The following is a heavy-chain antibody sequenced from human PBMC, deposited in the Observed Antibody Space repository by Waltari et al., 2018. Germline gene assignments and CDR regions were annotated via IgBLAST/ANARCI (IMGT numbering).Heavy chain of an antibody. CDR2: IIPILGIA. Sequence: QVQLVQSGAEVKKPGSSVKVSCKASGGTFSSYAISWVRQAPGQGLEWMGGIIPILGIANYAQKVQGRVTITADESTSTAYMELSSLRAEDTAVYYCARDPGYCSGGSCYPGDYWGQGTLVTVSS. CDR3: ARDPGYCSGGSCYPGDY. CDR1: GGTFSSYA. V-gene: IGHV1-69*04. J-gene: IGHJ4*02. D-gene: IGHD2-15*01.